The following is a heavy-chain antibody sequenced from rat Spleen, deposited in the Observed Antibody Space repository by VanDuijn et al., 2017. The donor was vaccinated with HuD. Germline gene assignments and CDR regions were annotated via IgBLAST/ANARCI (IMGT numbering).Heavy chain of an antibody. D-gene: IGHD1-6*01. V-gene: IGHV1-43*01. CDR2: INTGNGIT. Sequence: QIQLQQSEAELAKPGSSVKISCKASGYTFTSFYISWIKQTTGQGLEYIGYINTGNGITNYNEKFKGKATLTVDKSSRTAFMHPDSLTPDDSAVFYCARELWIGSFGYWGQGTLVSVSS. J-gene: IGHJ3*01. CDR1: GYTFTSFY. CDR3: ARELWIGSFGY.